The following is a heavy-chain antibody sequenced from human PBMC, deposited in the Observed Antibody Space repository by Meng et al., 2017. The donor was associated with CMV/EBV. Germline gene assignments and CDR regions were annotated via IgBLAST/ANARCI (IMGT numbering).Heavy chain of an antibody. D-gene: IGHD2-2*01. J-gene: IGHJ5*02. CDR1: GGSISSSSYY. CDR2: IYYSGST. CDR3: ASYWYQLLEDNYNWFDP. Sequence: SETLSLTCTVSGGSISSSSYYWGWIRQPPGKGLEWIGSIYYSGSTYYNPPLKSRVTISVDTSKNQFSLKLSSVTAADTAVYYCASYWYQLLEDNYNWFDPWGQGTLVTVSS. V-gene: IGHV4-39*01.